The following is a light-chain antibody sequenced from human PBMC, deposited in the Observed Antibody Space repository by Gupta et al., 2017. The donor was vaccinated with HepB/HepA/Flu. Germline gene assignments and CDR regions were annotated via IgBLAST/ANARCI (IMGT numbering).Light chain of an antibody. CDR2: GAT. CDR3: QQASSFPLT. V-gene: IGKV1-12*01. Sequence: DIQRIQSPSPGSAAVGDTVTITCRASHGISGWLAWYQQKPGKAPKPLIYGATSLHSGVPPRFGGSGSGTDFSLTISNLQPEDSATYYCQQASSFPLTFGGETKVELK. CDR1: HGISGW. J-gene: IGKJ4*01.